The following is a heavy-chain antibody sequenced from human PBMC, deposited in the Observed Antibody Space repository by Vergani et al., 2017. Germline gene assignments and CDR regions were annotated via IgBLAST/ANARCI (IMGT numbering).Heavy chain of an antibody. Sequence: EVQLVESGGGLVKPGGSLRLSCAASGFTFSSYSMNWVRQAPGKGLEWVSSISSSSSYIYYADSVKCRFTISRDNAKNSLYLQMNSLRAEDTAVYYCARDEANSGYDWGYYYYYYMDVWGKGTTVTVSS. CDR2: ISSSSSYI. CDR1: GFTFSSYS. V-gene: IGHV3-21*01. CDR3: ARDEANSGYDWGYYYYYYMDV. J-gene: IGHJ6*03. D-gene: IGHD5-12*01.